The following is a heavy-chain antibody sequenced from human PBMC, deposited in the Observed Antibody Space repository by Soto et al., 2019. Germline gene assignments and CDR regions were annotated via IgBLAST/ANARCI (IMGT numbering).Heavy chain of an antibody. J-gene: IGHJ6*02. Sequence: QVQLVESGGGVVQPGRSLRLSCAASGFTFSSYAMHWVRQAPGKGLEWVAVISYDGSNKYYADSVKGRFTISSDNSKNTLYLQMNSLRAEDTAVYYCARPLGYCISTSCRHNDYGMDVWGQGTTVTVSS. CDR3: ARPLGYCISTSCRHNDYGMDV. CDR2: ISYDGSNK. CDR1: GFTFSSYA. D-gene: IGHD2-2*01. V-gene: IGHV3-30-3*01.